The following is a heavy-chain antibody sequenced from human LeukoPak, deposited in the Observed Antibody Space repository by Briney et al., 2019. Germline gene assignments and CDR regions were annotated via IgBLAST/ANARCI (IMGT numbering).Heavy chain of an antibody. V-gene: IGHV3-30*02. Sequence: AGGSLRLSCAASGFTFRDYGMHWVRQAPGKGLEWVAFIRYDGTEKYYADSVRGRFTFSRDNSKNTLYLQMNSLRPEDTAVYYCARILDSAWGELGYWGQGTLVTVSS. CDR2: IRYDGTEK. J-gene: IGHJ4*02. CDR3: ARILDSAWGELGY. D-gene: IGHD6-19*01. CDR1: GFTFRDYG.